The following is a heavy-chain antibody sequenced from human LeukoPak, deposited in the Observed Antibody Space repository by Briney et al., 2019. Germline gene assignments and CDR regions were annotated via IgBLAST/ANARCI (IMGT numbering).Heavy chain of an antibody. J-gene: IGHJ5*02. V-gene: IGHV1-69*05. CDR3: ARAVLIHSSSHETWFDP. Sequence: SVKVSCKASGGTFSSYAISWGRQAPGQGLEWMGGIIPIFGTAKYAQKFQGRVTISTDESTNTAYMELSSLRSEATAVYYCARAVLIHSSSHETWFDPWGQGTLVTVSS. CDR2: IIPIFGTA. CDR1: GGTFSSYA. D-gene: IGHD6-13*01.